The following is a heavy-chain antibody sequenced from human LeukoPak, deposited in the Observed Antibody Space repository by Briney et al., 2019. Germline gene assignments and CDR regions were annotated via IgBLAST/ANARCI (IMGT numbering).Heavy chain of an antibody. CDR3: ARAAPLGSQLLWNYFDY. CDR1: GYTFTGYY. J-gene: IGHJ4*02. Sequence: ASVKVSCKASGYTFTGYYMHWVRQAPGQGLEWMGIINPSGGSTSYAQKFQGRVTMTRDTSTSTVYMELSSLKSEDTAVYYCARAAPLGSQLLWNYFDYWGQGTLVTVSS. D-gene: IGHD2-2*01. V-gene: IGHV1-46*01. CDR2: INPSGGST.